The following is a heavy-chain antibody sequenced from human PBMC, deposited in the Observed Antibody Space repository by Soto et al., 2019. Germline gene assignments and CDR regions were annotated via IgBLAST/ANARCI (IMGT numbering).Heavy chain of an antibody. D-gene: IGHD6-6*01. CDR1: GFIFSNAW. CDR3: TTDSYKNNTIVRFDS. J-gene: IGHJ5*01. V-gene: IGHV3-15*07. CDR2: VKSKTDGGTT. Sequence: PGGSLRLSCAASGFIFSNAWINWVRQAPGKGLEWVGRVKSKTDGGTTDFAAPVKGRFAISRDDSKNMVYLEMNSLKTEDTAIYYCTTDSYKNNTIVRFDSWGHGNLVPVSS.